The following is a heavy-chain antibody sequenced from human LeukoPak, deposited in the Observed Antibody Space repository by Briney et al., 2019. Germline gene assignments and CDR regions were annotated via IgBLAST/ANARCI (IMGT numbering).Heavy chain of an antibody. J-gene: IGHJ4*02. CDR3: VKVAKYYYGSETYYSFEH. CDR2: IRYDGSNK. CDR1: GFTFSSYG. Sequence: GGSLRLSCAASGFTFSSYGMHWVRQAPGKGLEWVAFIRYDGSNKYYADSVKGRFTIPRDNSKNTLYLQMNSLRVEDTAIYYCVKVAKYYYGSETYYSFEHWGQGTPVTASS. D-gene: IGHD3-10*01. V-gene: IGHV3-30*02.